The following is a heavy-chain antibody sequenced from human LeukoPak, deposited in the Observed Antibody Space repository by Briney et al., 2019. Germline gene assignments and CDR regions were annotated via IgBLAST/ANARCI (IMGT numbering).Heavy chain of an antibody. Sequence: PGGSLRLSCAASGFTFSSYSMNWVRQAPGKGLEWVSYISSSSSTIYYADSVKGRFTISRDNAKNSLYLQMNSLRAEDTAVYYCARDLIPLWFGGYFDYWGQGTLVTVSS. D-gene: IGHD3-10*01. V-gene: IGHV3-48*04. CDR3: ARDLIPLWFGGYFDY. J-gene: IGHJ4*02. CDR2: ISSSSSTI. CDR1: GFTFSSYS.